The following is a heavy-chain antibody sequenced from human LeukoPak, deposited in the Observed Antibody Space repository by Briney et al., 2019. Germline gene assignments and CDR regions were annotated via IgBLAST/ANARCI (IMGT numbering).Heavy chain of an antibody. V-gene: IGHV3-21*01. Sequence: GGSLRLSCAASGFTFSSYRMNWVRQAPGKGLEWVSSISTSTAYIFYADSVKGRFTISRENAKNSLYLQMNSLRAGDTAVYYCARVAKERVGGVYYFDYWGQGTLVTVSS. CDR2: ISTSTAYI. D-gene: IGHD1-1*01. J-gene: IGHJ4*02. CDR3: ARVAKERVGGVYYFDY. CDR1: GFTFSSYR.